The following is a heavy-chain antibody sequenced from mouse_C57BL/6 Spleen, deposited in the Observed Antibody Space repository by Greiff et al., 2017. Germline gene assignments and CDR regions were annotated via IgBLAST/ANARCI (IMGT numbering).Heavy chain of an antibody. J-gene: IGHJ4*01. Sequence: VQLVESGPGLVQPSQSLSITCTVSGFSLTSYGVHWVRQSPGKGLEWLGVIWRGGSTDYNAAFMSRLSITKDNSKSQVFFKMNSLQADDTAIYYCAKGPHYYGSSYVNYYAMDYWGQGTSVTVSS. V-gene: IGHV2-5*01. D-gene: IGHD1-1*01. CDR2: IWRGGST. CDR1: GFSLTSYG. CDR3: AKGPHYYGSSYVNYYAMDY.